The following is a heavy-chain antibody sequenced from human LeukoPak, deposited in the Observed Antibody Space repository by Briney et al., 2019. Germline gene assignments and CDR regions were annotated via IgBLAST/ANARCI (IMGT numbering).Heavy chain of an antibody. D-gene: IGHD1-26*01. CDR2: IRLDGSNK. CDR3: ARSGSDFDY. Sequence: SGGSLRLSCAASGFTFSSYAMHWVRQAPGKGLEWVAFIRLDGSNKYYADSVRDRFTISRDNSKNTLYLQMNSLRAEDTAVYYCARSGSDFDYWGQGTLVTVTS. J-gene: IGHJ4*02. CDR1: GFTFSSYA. V-gene: IGHV3-30*04.